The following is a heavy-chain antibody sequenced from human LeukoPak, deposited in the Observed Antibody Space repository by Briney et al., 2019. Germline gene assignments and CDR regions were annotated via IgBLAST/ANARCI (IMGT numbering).Heavy chain of an antibody. CDR1: GGSISSGDYY. V-gene: IGHV4-30-4*08. CDR3: ARGYYGSATAAPTN. CDR2: IYYSGST. Sequence: SGTLSLTCTVSGGSISSGDYYWSWTRQPPGKGLEWIGYIYYSGSTYYNPSLKSRVTISVDTSKNQFSLKLSSVTAADTAVYYCARGYYGSATAAPTNWGQGTLVTVSS. D-gene: IGHD3-10*01. J-gene: IGHJ4*02.